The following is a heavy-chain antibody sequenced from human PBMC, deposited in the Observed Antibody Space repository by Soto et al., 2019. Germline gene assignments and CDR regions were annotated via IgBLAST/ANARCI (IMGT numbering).Heavy chain of an antibody. D-gene: IGHD6-19*01. CDR2: INPSGGST. Sequence: ASVKVSCNASGYTFTSYYMHWVRQAPGQGLEWMGIINPSGGSTSYAQKFQGRVTMTRDTSTSTVYMELSSLRSEDTAVYYCARASSVAGVAFDIWGQGTMVTVSS. J-gene: IGHJ3*02. V-gene: IGHV1-46*03. CDR1: GYTFTSYY. CDR3: ARASSVAGVAFDI.